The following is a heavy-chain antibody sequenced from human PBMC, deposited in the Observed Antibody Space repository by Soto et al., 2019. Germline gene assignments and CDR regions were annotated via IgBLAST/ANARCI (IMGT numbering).Heavy chain of an antibody. CDR1: GFSLSTSGVG. Sequence: QITLKESGPTLVKPTQTLTLTCTFSGFSLSTSGVGVGWIRQPPGKALEWLALIYWDDDTRYSPSLKSRLTITKDTPKSQVVLRMTNMDPVDTATYYCAHSPPPTVTTSAEYFQHWGQGTPVIVSS. D-gene: IGHD4-17*01. V-gene: IGHV2-5*02. CDR2: IYWDDDT. J-gene: IGHJ1*01. CDR3: AHSPPPTVTTSAEYFQH.